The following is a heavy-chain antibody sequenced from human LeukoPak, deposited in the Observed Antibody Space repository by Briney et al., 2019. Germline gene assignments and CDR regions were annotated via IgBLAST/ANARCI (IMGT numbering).Heavy chain of an antibody. V-gene: IGHV4-39*07. Sequence: PSETLSLTCTVSGGSISSGTYYWGWIRQPPGKGLEWIGSMYYSGSTYYNPSLKSRVTISEDTSKNQFSLKLTSVTAADTAVYFCARDKVGATFPGAFNIWGQGTMVTVSS. CDR1: GGSISSGTYY. CDR3: ARDKVGATFPGAFNI. CDR2: MYYSGST. D-gene: IGHD1-26*01. J-gene: IGHJ3*02.